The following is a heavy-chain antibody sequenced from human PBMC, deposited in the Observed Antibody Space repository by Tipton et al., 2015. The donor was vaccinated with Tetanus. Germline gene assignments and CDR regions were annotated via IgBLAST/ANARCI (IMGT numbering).Heavy chain of an antibody. CDR3: ARDQARGARGWNYFDY. CDR1: GGSINSGGYY. D-gene: IGHD1-26*01. Sequence: GLVKPSQTLSLTCAVSGGSINSGGYYWSWIRQHPGKGLEWIGDIYFSGSTYYNPSLKSRVTISVDTSKNQFSLKLNSVTAADTAVYYCARDQARGARGWNYFDYWGQGTLGTVSS. V-gene: IGHV4-31*11. J-gene: IGHJ4*02. CDR2: IYFSGST.